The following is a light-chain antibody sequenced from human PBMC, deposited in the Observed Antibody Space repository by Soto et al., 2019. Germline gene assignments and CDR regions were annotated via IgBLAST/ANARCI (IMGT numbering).Light chain of an antibody. CDR3: SSYAGSYSWV. Sequence: QSALTQPPSASGSPGQSVSISCTGTSSDVGGYNYVSWYQQHPGKAPKLMIYEVIKRPSGVPDRFSGSKSGNTASLTVSGLQAEDEADYYCSSYAGSYSWVFGGGTKLTVL. V-gene: IGLV2-8*01. J-gene: IGLJ3*02. CDR2: EVI. CDR1: SSDVGGYNY.